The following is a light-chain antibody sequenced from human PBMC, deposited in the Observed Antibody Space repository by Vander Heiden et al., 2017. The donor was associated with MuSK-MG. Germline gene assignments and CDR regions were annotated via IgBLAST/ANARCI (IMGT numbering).Light chain of an antibody. CDR3: QLGDSSSDHLV. CDR2: GKN. CDR1: SLGSKY. Sequence: SADVTQDASVSIALGQTVRITCQGDSLGSKYASWYQQKPGQAPILVIYGKNNRPSGIPDRFSGSSSGNTASLTITGVQAEDEADYYCQLGDSSSDHLVFGGGTQLTVL. V-gene: IGLV3-19*01. J-gene: IGLJ2*01.